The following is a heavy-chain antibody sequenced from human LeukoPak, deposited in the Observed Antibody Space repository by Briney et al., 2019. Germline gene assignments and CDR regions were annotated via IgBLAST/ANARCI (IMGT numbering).Heavy chain of an antibody. CDR2: IIHTGST. D-gene: IGHD4-23*01. CDR1: GGSFRDHS. Sequence: PSETLSLTCAVYGGSFRDHSWSWIRQPPGKGLEWIAEIIHTGSTNYRPSLKSRVTISLDTSKNQFSLKLSSVTAADTAVYYCASCLTLLEGFDPWGQGTLVTVSS. V-gene: IGHV4-34*12. CDR3: ASCLTLLEGFDP. J-gene: IGHJ5*02.